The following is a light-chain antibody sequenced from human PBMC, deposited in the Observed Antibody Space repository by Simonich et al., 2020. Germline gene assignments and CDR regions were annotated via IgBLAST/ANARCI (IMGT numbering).Light chain of an antibody. CDR2: WAS. V-gene: IGKV4-1*01. CDR1: QSVLYSSNNKNY. J-gene: IGKJ5*01. CDR3: QQYYSTPIT. Sequence: DIVMTQSPDSLAVSLGERATINCKSSQSVLYSSNNKNYLAWYQQKPGQPPKLLIYWASTRESGIPYRFSGSGSGTDFTLTIISLQAEDVAVYYCQQYYSTPITFGQGTRLEIK.